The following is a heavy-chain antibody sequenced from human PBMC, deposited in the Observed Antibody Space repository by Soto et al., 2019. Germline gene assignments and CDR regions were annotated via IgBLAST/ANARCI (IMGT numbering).Heavy chain of an antibody. CDR2: ISYDGSNK. V-gene: IGHV3-30*18. CDR3: AKIVFWRDYYGPYYYYGMDV. CDR1: GFIFSSYA. Sequence: GGSLRLCCAASGFIFSSYAIHWVRQARGKGLEWVAVISYDGSNKYYADSVKGRFTISRANSQNPLYLQMNSLRAEDTAVYYCAKIVFWRDYYGPYYYYGMDVWGQGTRVTVSS. D-gene: IGHD3-3*01. J-gene: IGHJ6*02.